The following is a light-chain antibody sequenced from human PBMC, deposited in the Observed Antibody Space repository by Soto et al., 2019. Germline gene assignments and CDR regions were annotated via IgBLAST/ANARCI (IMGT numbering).Light chain of an antibody. CDR3: QQYYDTPLT. CDR2: WAS. V-gene: IGKV4-1*01. Sequence: DIVMTQSPDSLAVSLGERATINCKSSQSVLYISNNKNYLAWYQQKAGQPPKLLIYWASTRESGVPDRFSGSGSGTDFTLTISSLQAEDVAVYHCQQYYDTPLTFGGGTKVDIK. J-gene: IGKJ4*01. CDR1: QSVLYISNNKNY.